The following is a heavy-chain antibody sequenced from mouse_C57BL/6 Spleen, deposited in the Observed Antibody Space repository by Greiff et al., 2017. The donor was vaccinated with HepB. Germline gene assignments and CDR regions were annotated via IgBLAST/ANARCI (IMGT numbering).Heavy chain of an antibody. J-gene: IGHJ4*01. V-gene: IGHV14-1*01. CDR1: GFNIKDYY. Sequence: VQLKQSGAELVRPGASVKLSCTASGFNIKDYYMHWVKQRPEQGLEWIGRIDPEDGDTEYAPKFQGKATMTADTSSNTAYLQLSSLTSEDTAVYYCTTLYYGNPYYYAMDYWGQGTSVTVSS. D-gene: IGHD2-1*01. CDR2: IDPEDGDT. CDR3: TTLYYGNPYYYAMDY.